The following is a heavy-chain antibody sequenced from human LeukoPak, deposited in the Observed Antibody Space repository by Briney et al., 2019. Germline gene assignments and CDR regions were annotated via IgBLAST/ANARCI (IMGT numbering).Heavy chain of an antibody. V-gene: IGHV3-23*01. CDR1: GFTFSSYA. CDR2: ISGSGGST. D-gene: IGHD4-17*01. J-gene: IGHJ3*02. CDR3: AKVATVTTGDDAFDI. Sequence: GRSLRLSSAASGFTFSSYAMSCVREAPGKGRGWGSAISGSGGSTYYADSVKGRFTISRDNFKNTLYLQMNSLRAEDTAVYYCAKVATVTTGDDAFDIWAQGTMVSVSS.